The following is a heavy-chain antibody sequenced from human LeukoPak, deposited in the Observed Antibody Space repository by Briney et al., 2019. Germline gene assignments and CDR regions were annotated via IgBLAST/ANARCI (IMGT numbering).Heavy chain of an antibody. CDR1: GLTFNYYA. D-gene: IGHD3-16*01. V-gene: IGHV3-23*01. J-gene: IGHJ6*02. Sequence: SGGSLRLSCAVSGLTFNYYAMSWVRQAPGKGLEWVSAISKSGDHTYYAASAKGRFTIYRDNSKNTQYLQMNSLRAEDTAVYYCATSWGPDTSAFRWGRDGMDVWGQGTTVIVS. CDR3: ATSWGPDTSAFRWGRDGMDV. CDR2: ISKSGDHT.